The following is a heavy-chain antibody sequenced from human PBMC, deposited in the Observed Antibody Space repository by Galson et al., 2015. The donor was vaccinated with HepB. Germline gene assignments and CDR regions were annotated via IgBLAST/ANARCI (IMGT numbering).Heavy chain of an antibody. J-gene: IGHJ3*02. D-gene: IGHD2-15*01. CDR1: GDSVSSNSAT. CDR2: TYYRSKWYN. V-gene: IGHV6-1*01. Sequence: CAISGDSVSSNSATWDRFRRSPSRGLEWLGRTYYRSKWYNDYAPFMKSRVIINPDASMHQFSLQLNSVRPEDTAVYYCARGRSPARAFDIWGQGTMVTVSS. CDR3: ARGRSPARAFDI.